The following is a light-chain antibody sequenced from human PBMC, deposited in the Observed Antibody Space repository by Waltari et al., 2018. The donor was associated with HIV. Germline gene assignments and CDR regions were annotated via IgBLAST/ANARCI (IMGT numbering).Light chain of an antibody. CDR3: SSYSATNTVV. J-gene: IGLJ2*01. CDR1: NSDIGGYDR. CDR2: EVT. V-gene: IGLV2-18*02. Sequence: QSALTQPPSVSGSPGQSVTISCAGTNSDIGGYDRVAWYQQPPGTAPKRLIYEVTHPPSGVPGRFSASQSGTTASLTISGLQAGDEGDYYCSSYSATNTVVFGGGTKLTVL.